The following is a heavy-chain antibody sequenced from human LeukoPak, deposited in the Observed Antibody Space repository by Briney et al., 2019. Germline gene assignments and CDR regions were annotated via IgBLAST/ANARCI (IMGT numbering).Heavy chain of an antibody. CDR2: MWYDGSNK. V-gene: IGHV3-33*01. CDR1: GFTFSSYG. Sequence: GGSLRLSCAASGFTFSSYGMHWVRQAPGKGLEWVAVMWYDGSNKYYADSVKGRFTISRDNSKNTLYLQMNSLRAEDTAVYYCARDRGTMVQGVNPLDYWGQGTLVTVSS. D-gene: IGHD3-10*01. J-gene: IGHJ4*02. CDR3: ARDRGTMVQGVNPLDY.